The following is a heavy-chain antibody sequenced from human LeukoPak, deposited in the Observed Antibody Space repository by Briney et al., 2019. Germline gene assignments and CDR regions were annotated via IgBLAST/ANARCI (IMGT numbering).Heavy chain of an antibody. CDR2: IYYSGST. CDR3: ARASSYYGSGSYSKTPDY. D-gene: IGHD3-10*01. CDR1: GGSISSGGYY. V-gene: IGHV4-31*03. Sequence: KPSETLSLTCTVSGGSISSGGYYWSWIRQHPGKGLEWIGYIYYSGSTYYNPSLKSRVTISVDTSKNQFSLKLSSVTAADTAVYYCARASSYYGSGSYSKTPDYWGQGTLVTVSS. J-gene: IGHJ4*02.